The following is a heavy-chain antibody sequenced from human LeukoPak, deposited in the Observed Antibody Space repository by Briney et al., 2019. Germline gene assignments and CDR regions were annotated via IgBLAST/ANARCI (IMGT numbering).Heavy chain of an antibody. CDR3: ARGGYSYGGTFY. CDR2: ISSSSSYI. D-gene: IGHD5-18*01. J-gene: IGHJ4*02. Sequence: GGSLRLSCAASGFTFSSYSMNWVRQAPGKGLEWASSISSSSSYIYYADSVKGRFTISRDNAKNSLYLQMNSLRAEDTAVYYCARGGYSYGGTFYWGQGTLVTVSS. CDR1: GFTFSSYS. V-gene: IGHV3-21*01.